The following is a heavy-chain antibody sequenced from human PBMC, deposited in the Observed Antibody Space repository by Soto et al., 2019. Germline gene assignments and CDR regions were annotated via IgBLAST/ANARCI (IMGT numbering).Heavy chain of an antibody. V-gene: IGHV3-30*18. J-gene: IGHJ6*02. CDR2: ISYDGSNK. D-gene: IGHD2-8*01. CDR3: AKEYAVGHYYYYGMDV. CDR1: GFTFSSYG. Sequence: QPGGSLRLSCAASGFTFSSYGMHWVRQAPGKGLEWVAVISYDGSNKYYADSVKGRFTISRDNSKNTLYLQMNSLRAEDTAVYYCAKEYAVGHYYYYGMDVWGQGTTVTVSS.